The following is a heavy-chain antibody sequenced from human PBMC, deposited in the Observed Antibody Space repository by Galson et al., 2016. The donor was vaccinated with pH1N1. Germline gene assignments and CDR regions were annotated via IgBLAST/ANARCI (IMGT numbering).Heavy chain of an antibody. V-gene: IGHV2-70*01. D-gene: IGHD4-17*01. J-gene: IGHJ5*02. CDR2: IDWDDDK. CDR3: ARMRYGDYSDWFDP. Sequence: PALVKPTQTLTLTCTFSGFSLSTSGMCVSWIRQPPGKALEWLALIDWDDDKHYSTSLKTRLTISKDTSKNQVVLTMTNMDPVDTATYYCARMRYGDYSDWFDPWGQGTLVTVSS. CDR1: GFSLSTSGMC.